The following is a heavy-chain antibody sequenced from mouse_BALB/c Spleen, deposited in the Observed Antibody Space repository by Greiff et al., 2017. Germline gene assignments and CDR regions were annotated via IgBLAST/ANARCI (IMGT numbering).Heavy chain of an antibody. J-gene: IGHJ3*01. V-gene: IGHV14-3*02. CDR1: GFNIKDTY. D-gene: IGHD2-10*01. CDR3: ASTYYGNPAWFAY. CDR2: IDPANGNT. Sequence: EVKLLESGAELVKPGASVKLSCTASGFNIKDTYMHWVKQRPEQGLEWIGRIDPANGNTKYDPKFQGKATITADTSSNTAYLQLSSLTSEDTAVYYCASTYYGNPAWFAYWGQGTLVTVSA.